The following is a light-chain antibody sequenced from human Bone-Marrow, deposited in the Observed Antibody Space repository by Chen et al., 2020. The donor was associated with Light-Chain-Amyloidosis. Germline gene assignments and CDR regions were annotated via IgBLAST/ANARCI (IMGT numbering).Light chain of an antibody. CDR3: QSYQGSSQGV. Sequence: NFMLTQPHSVSESPGQTVIISCTRSSGSIATNYVQWYQQRPGSSPSTVIYEDDQRPSGVPGLFSGSIDRSSNSASLTMSGLKTEDVADYYCQSYQGSSQGVFGGGTKLTVL. V-gene: IGLV6-57*01. J-gene: IGLJ3*02. CDR2: EDD. CDR1: SGSIATNY.